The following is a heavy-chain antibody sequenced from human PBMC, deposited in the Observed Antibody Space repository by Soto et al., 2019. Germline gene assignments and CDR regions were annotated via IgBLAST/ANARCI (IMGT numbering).Heavy chain of an antibody. Sequence: QVQLVQSGAEVKKPGSSVKVSCKASGGTFSSYAISWVRQAPGQGLEWMGGIIPIFGTANYAQKFQGRVTITADESTSVAYMELSSLRSEDTAVYYCARGYCISTSCYAQGYYYGMDVWGQGPTVTVSS. CDR3: ARGYCISTSCYAQGYYYGMDV. D-gene: IGHD2-2*01. CDR1: GGTFSSYA. V-gene: IGHV1-69*12. J-gene: IGHJ6*02. CDR2: IIPIFGTA.